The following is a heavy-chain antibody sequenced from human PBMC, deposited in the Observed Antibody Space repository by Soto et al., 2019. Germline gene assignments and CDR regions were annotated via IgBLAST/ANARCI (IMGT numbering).Heavy chain of an antibody. J-gene: IGHJ4*02. D-gene: IGHD3-16*02. CDR3: ARDSFWGSYRRPGNYFDY. CDR2: ISSSSSTI. V-gene: IGHV3-48*01. Sequence: GGSLRLSCAASGFTFSSYSMNWVRQDPGKGLEWVSYISSSSSTIYYADSVKGRFTISRDNAKNSLYLQMNSLRAEDTAVYYCARDSFWGSYRRPGNYFDYWGQGTLVTVSS. CDR1: GFTFSSYS.